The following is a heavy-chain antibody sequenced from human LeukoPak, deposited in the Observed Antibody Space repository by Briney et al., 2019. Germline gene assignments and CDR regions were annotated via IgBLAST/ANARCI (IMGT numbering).Heavy chain of an antibody. Sequence: PGGSLRLSCAASGFTFSSYSMNWVRQAPGKGLEWVSSISSSSSYIYYADSVKGRFTISRDNAKNSLYLQMNSLRAEDTAVYYCARDDCSSTSCQVAIVYWGQGTLVTVSS. CDR2: ISSSSSYI. CDR1: GFTFSSYS. J-gene: IGHJ4*02. V-gene: IGHV3-21*04. D-gene: IGHD2-2*01. CDR3: ARDDCSSTSCQVAIVY.